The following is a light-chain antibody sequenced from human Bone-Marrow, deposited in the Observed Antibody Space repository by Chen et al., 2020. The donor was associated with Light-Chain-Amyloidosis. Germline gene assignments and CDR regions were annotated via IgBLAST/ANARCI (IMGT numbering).Light chain of an antibody. Sequence: QSALTQPASVSGSPGQSITISCTGTSSDVGSYNLVSWYQQHPGKVPNLMIYDDSKRPSGVSDRFSGSESGNTASLTISGLQAEDEADYYCSSYAGGTTFVIFGGGTKLTVL. CDR3: SSYAGGTTFVI. CDR1: SSDVGSYNL. J-gene: IGLJ2*01. V-gene: IGLV2-23*02. CDR2: DDS.